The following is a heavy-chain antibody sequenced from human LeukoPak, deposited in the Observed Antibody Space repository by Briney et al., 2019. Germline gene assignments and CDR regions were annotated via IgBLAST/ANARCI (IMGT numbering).Heavy chain of an antibody. CDR3: AKESNGYCSSTSCLRPFDY. J-gene: IGHJ4*02. Sequence: GGSLRLSCAASGFTFSSYGMHWVRQAPGKGLEWVAFIRYDGSNKYYADSVKGRFTISRDNSKNTLYLQMNSLRAEDTAVYYCAKESNGYCSSTSCLRPFDYWGPGTLVTVSS. V-gene: IGHV3-30*02. CDR2: IRYDGSNK. CDR1: GFTFSSYG. D-gene: IGHD2-2*01.